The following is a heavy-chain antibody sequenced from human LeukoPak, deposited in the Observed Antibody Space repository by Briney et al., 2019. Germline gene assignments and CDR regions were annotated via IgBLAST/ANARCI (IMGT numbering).Heavy chain of an antibody. CDR3: ARGPDYDILADYFDY. J-gene: IGHJ4*02. CDR1: GFTFSSYA. Sequence: PGGSLRLSCAASGFTFSSYAMSWVRQAPGKGLEWVSAINGIGGSTYYADSVKGRFIISRDNSKNTLFLQMNSLRPEDTAVYYCARGPDYDILADYFDYWGQGTLVTVSS. V-gene: IGHV3-23*01. CDR2: INGIGGST. D-gene: IGHD3-9*01.